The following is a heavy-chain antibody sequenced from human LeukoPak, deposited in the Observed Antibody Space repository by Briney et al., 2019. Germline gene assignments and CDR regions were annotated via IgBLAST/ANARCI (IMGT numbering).Heavy chain of an antibody. CDR3: AKDAGGSGRNWFDP. CDR2: ISWNSGII. Sequence: GRSLRPSCAASGFTFDNYAMHWVRQAPGKGLEWVSGISWNSGIIDYADSVKGRFTISRDNAKNSLYLQMNSLRPEDTALYYCAKDAGGSGRNWFDPWGQGTLVTVSS. D-gene: IGHD3-10*01. J-gene: IGHJ5*02. V-gene: IGHV3-9*01. CDR1: GFTFDNYA.